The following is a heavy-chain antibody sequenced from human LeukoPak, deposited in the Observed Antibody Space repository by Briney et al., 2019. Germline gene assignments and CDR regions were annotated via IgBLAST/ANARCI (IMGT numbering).Heavy chain of an antibody. Sequence: SETLSLTCTVSGGSISSSSHYWGWIRQPPGKGLEWIGSISNSGSTYYNPSLKSRVTISVDTSNNQFSLKLSSVTAADMAVYYCATTTIRLGYWGQGTLVTVSS. CDR3: ATTTIRLGY. D-gene: IGHD1-26*01. CDR2: ISNSGST. V-gene: IGHV4-39*07. CDR1: GGSISSSSHY. J-gene: IGHJ4*02.